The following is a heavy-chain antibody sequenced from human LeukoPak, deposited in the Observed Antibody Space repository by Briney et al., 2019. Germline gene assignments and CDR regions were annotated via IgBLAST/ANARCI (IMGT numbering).Heavy chain of an antibody. CDR1: GFTVSSNY. Sequence: GGSLRLSCAASGFTVSSNYMSWVRQAPGKGLEWVSVIYSSGSTYYADSVKGRFTISRDNSKNTLYLQMNSLRAEDTAVYYCARAKYSSSSEGAFDIWGQGTMVTVSS. CDR3: ARAKYSSSSEGAFDI. D-gene: IGHD6-6*01. V-gene: IGHV3-66*01. CDR2: IYSSGST. J-gene: IGHJ3*02.